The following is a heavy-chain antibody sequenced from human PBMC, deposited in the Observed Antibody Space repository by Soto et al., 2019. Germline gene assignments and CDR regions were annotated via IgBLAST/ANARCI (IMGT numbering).Heavy chain of an antibody. CDR2: ISGTGGSS. V-gene: IGHV3-23*01. CDR1: GFTFSTYT. D-gene: IGHD6-19*01. J-gene: IGHJ2*01. CDR3: AKRAVAGRNWYFDL. Sequence: EVQLLESGGGLVQPGGSLRLSCAASGFTFSTYTMSWVRQAPGKVMGWVSAISGTGGSSSYTDSVKGRFTISRDNSKNTLSLQMDSMRAEDTASYYCAKRAVAGRNWYFDLWGRGTLVTVSS.